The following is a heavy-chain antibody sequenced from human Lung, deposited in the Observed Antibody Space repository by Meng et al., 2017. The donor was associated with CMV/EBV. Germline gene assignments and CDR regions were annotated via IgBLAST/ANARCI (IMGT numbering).Heavy chain of an antibody. CDR1: GDSITNHNW. D-gene: IGHD3-10*01. J-gene: IGHJ1*01. CDR3: LRRSGGSV. Sequence: VGLGGSGPALVRPSEPRSLPCAVSGDSITNHNWWAWVRQPPGKGLGWIGEIPHRGSSAYNPSLKSRVSMSIDKSKNQFSLKLTSVTAADTAVYHCLRRSGGSVWGQGTLVTVSS. V-gene: IGHV4-4*02. CDR2: IPHRGSS.